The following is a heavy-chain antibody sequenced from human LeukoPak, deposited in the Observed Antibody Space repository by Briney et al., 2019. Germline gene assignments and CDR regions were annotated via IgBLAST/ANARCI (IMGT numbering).Heavy chain of an antibody. Sequence: GGSLRLSCAASGFTFDDYGMSWVRQAPGKGLEWVGFIRSKAYGGTTEYAASVKGRFTISRDDSKSIAYLQMNSLKTEDTAVYYCTRGLPFGVVIRLDYWGQGTLITVSS. J-gene: IGHJ4*02. D-gene: IGHD3-3*01. CDR1: GFTFDDYG. CDR2: IRSKAYGGTT. CDR3: TRGLPFGVVIRLDY. V-gene: IGHV3-49*04.